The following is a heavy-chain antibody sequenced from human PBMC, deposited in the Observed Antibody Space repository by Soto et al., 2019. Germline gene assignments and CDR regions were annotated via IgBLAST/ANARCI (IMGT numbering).Heavy chain of an antibody. D-gene: IGHD3-9*01. J-gene: IGHJ6*02. CDR2: IIPIFGTA. CDR3: ARANYDILTGSPPVGYYYYGMDV. Sequence: SVKVSCKASGGTFSSYAISWLRQAPGQGLEWMGGIIPIFGTANYAQKFQGRVTITADESTSTAYMELSSLRSEDTAVYYCARANYDILTGSPPVGYYYYGMDVWGQGTPVTVSS. CDR1: GGTFSSYA. V-gene: IGHV1-69*13.